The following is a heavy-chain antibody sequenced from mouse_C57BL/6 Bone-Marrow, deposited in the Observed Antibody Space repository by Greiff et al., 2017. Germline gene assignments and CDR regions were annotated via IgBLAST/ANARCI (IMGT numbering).Heavy chain of an antibody. D-gene: IGHD1-1*01. CDR3: TTGLMVYFAWFAY. V-gene: IGHV14-4*01. CDR2: IDPENGDT. J-gene: IGHJ3*01. CDR1: GFNIKDDY. Sequence: EVQLQQSGAELVRPGASVKLSCTASGFNIKDDYMHWVKQRPEQGLEWIGCIDPENGDTEYASKFQGKATITADTSSNTAYLQLSSLTSEDTAVYYCTTGLMVYFAWFAYWGQGTLVTVSA.